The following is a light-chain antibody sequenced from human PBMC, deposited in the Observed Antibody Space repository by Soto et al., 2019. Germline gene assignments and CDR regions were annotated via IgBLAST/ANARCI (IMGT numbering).Light chain of an antibody. CDR3: QQYNDWPRT. V-gene: IGKV3-15*01. J-gene: IGKJ1*01. Sequence: DIVLTQSPVTLSASPGESATLSCRASQTVNSDLAWYQQKPGQAPRLLIYGAYIRAVGIPARFSGSGSGADFTLTIRSLQSEDFALYFCQQYNDWPRTFCQGTKV. CDR1: QTVNSD. CDR2: GAY.